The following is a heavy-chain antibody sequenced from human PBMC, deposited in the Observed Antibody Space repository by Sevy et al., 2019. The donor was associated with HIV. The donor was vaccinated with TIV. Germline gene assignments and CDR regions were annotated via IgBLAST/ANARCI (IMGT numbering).Heavy chain of an antibody. V-gene: IGHV4-30-4*01. CDR1: GGSISSGDYY. CDR2: IYYSGST. CDR3: ARVLASISSTAFDY. J-gene: IGHJ4*02. D-gene: IGHD6-6*01. Sequence: SETLSLTCTVSGGSISSGDYYWSWIRQSPGKGLEWIGYIYYSGSTYYNPSLKSRLTISVDTSKNQFSLKLSSVTAADTAVYYCARVLASISSTAFDYWGQRTLVTVSS.